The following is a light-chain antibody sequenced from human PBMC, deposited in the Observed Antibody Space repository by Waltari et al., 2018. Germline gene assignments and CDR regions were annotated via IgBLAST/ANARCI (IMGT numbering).Light chain of an antibody. CDR3: SSYTGSSTWV. CDR2: DVS. V-gene: IGLV2-14*01. Sequence: QSALTQPASVSGSPGQSITISCTGTSSYIGGYNYVSWYQQHVGKAPKLMIYDVSKRPSGVSYRFSRSKSGNTASLPISGLQAEDEADYYCSSYTGSSTWVFGGGTKLTVL. CDR1: SSYIGGYNY. J-gene: IGLJ3*02.